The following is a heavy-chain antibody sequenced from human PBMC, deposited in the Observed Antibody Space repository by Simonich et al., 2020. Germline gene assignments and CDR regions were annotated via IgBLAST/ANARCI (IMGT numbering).Heavy chain of an antibody. CDR2: ISSSSSYI. V-gene: IGHV3-21*01. CDR3: ARVLSSYYYYYMDV. Sequence: EVQLVESGGGLVKPGGSLRLSCAASGFTFSSYSMNWVRQAPGKGREWVSSISSSSSYIYYADSVKGRFTISRDNAKNSLYLQMNSLRAEDTAVYYCARVLSSYYYYYMDVWGKGTTVTVSS. CDR1: GFTFSSYS. D-gene: IGHD6-6*01. J-gene: IGHJ6*03.